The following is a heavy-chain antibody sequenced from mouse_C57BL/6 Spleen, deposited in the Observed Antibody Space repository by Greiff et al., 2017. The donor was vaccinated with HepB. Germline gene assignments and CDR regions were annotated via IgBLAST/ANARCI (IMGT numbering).Heavy chain of an antibody. CDR1: GYTFTSYW. D-gene: IGHD2-1*01. CDR3: ARIYYAYAMDY. CDR2: IDPSDSET. J-gene: IGHJ4*01. V-gene: IGHV1-52*01. Sequence: VQLQQPGAELVRPGSSVKLSCKASGYTFTSYWMHWVKQRPIQGLEWIGNIDPSDSETHYNQKFKDKATLTVDKSSSTAYMQLSSLTSEDSAVYYCARIYYAYAMDYWGQGTSVTVSS.